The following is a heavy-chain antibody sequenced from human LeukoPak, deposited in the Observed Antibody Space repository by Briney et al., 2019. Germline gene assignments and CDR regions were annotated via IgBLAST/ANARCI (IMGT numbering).Heavy chain of an antibody. Sequence: GGSLRLSCAASGFTFSTYSMNWVRQAPGKGLEWISFIDGSTRTIFYADSVKGRFSISRDNAKNSLFLQMNSLRAEDTAVYYCAKGWGISLGEPAFDIWGQGTMVTVSS. D-gene: IGHD3-16*01. V-gene: IGHV3-48*04. CDR3: AKGWGISLGEPAFDI. CDR2: IDGSTRTI. CDR1: GFTFSTYS. J-gene: IGHJ3*02.